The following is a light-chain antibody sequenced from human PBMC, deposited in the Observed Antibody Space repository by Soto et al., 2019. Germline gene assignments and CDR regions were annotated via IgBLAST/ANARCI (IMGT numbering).Light chain of an antibody. V-gene: IGLV2-14*01. Sequence: QSALTQPASVSGSPGQSITISCTGTSSDVGGYNYVSWYQQHPGKAPKLMIYEVSNRPSGVSNRFSGSKSGNTASLTISGLQPEDEADYYCSSYTSSSTLAVVFGGGTKLTVL. J-gene: IGLJ2*01. CDR2: EVS. CDR3: SSYTSSSTLAVV. CDR1: SSDVGGYNY.